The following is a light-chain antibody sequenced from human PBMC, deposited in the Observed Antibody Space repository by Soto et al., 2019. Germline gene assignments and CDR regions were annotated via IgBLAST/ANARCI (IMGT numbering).Light chain of an antibody. CDR3: QQYNNWPPT. CDR2: GAS. Sequence: EIVMTQSPATLSVSPGERATLSCRASQSVSSNSAWYQQKPGQAPRLLIYGASTRATGIPARFSGSGSGTEFTLTISNLQSEDFAVYYCQQYNNWPPTFGQGTNLEIK. V-gene: IGKV3-15*01. CDR1: QSVSSN. J-gene: IGKJ2*01.